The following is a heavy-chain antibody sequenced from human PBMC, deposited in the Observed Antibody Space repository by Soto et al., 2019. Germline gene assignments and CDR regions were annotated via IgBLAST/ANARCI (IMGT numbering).Heavy chain of an antibody. J-gene: IGHJ4*02. CDR1: GYSFASQW. CDR3: ATQGLTTYYFGY. V-gene: IGHV5-10-1*03. Sequence: EVQLVQSGAEVQKSGESLRISCKVSGYSFASQWISWVRQVPGKGQEWMGRIDLSESYTTYNPSFQGHVTFSADKSITTAYLQWRSLEASDTAIYYCATQGLTTYYFGYWGQGTPVTVSS. CDR2: IDLSESYT.